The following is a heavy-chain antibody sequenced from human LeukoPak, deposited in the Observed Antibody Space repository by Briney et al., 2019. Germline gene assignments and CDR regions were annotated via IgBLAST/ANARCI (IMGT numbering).Heavy chain of an antibody. CDR2: INHNGNVN. D-gene: IGHD3-16*01. Sequence: AGGSLRLSCAASGFTFSRAWMNWARQAPGKGLEWVASINHNGNVNYYVDSVKGRFTISRDNAKNSLYLQMSNLRAEDTAVYFCARGGGLDVWGQGATVTVSS. CDR3: ARGGGLDV. V-gene: IGHV3-7*03. J-gene: IGHJ6*02. CDR1: GFTFSRAW.